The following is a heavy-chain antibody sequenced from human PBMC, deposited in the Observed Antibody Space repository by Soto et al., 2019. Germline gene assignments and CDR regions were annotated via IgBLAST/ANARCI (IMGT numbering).Heavy chain of an antibody. Sequence: PSETLSLTCTVSGGSISSGDYYWSWIRQPPGKGLEWIGYIYYSGSTYYNPSLKSRVAISVDTSKNQFSLKLGSVTAADTAVYYCARVEVGATLDYWGQGTLVTV. CDR3: ARVEVGATLDY. J-gene: IGHJ4*02. V-gene: IGHV4-30-4*01. CDR2: IYYSGST. D-gene: IGHD1-26*01. CDR1: GGSISSGDYY.